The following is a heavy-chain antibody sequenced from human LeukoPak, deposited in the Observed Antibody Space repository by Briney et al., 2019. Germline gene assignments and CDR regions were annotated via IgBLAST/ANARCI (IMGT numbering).Heavy chain of an antibody. V-gene: IGHV3-15*01. J-gene: IGHJ6*04. CDR1: GVTPGTAW. CDR2: IKSEGEGATT. D-gene: IGHD3-3*02. Sequence: GGSLRLSRVRPGVTPGTAWMSSVRQAPGKGLEWLGHIKSEGEGATTDYAAPAKGRFAISRDDSKNMIYLQMSSLKIDDTAIYYCIAHFPYFYGFDVWGKGTTVTVSS. CDR3: IAHFPYFYGFDV.